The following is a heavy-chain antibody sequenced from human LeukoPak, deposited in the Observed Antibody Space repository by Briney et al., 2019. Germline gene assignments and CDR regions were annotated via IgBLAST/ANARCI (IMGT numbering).Heavy chain of an antibody. CDR3: ARDRAANQDWVEFDP. D-gene: IGHD3/OR15-3a*01. V-gene: IGHV3-23*01. J-gene: IGHJ5*02. CDR1: GSTLRNYA. Sequence: GGALTLTCAFSGSTLRNYAMHWVRQPAGKGLEWVAGISCSGCWTNYADSVKGRLTISRHKSENTLYLQMNSLRVEDTAVYYCARDRAANQDWVEFDPGGQGTPVIVSS. CDR2: ISCSGCWT.